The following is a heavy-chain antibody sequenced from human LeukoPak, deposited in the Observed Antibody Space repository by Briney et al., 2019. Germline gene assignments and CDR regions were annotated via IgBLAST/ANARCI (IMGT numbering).Heavy chain of an antibody. V-gene: IGHV1-69*13. CDR1: GGTFSSYA. Sequence: ASVKVSCKASGGTFSSYAISWVRQAPGQGLEWMGGIIPIFGTANYAQKFQGRVTITADESTSTAYMELSSLRSEDTAVYYCATTAMVTYYYGVDVWGQGTTVTVSS. CDR2: IIPIFGTA. J-gene: IGHJ6*02. D-gene: IGHD5-18*01. CDR3: ATTAMVTYYYGVDV.